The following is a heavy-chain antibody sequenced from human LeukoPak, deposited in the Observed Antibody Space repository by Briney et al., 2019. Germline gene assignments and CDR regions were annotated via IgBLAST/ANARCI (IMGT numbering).Heavy chain of an antibody. CDR2: ISWNGGVI. CDR1: GFTFDDHA. D-gene: IGHD2-2*01. Sequence: PGRSLRLSCAASGFTFDDHAMHWVRQAPGKGLEWVSGISWNGGVIGYGDSVKGRFTISRDNAKNSLYLQMNSLSGEDTAVYYCAKGFKGVVVVDYWGQGALVTVSS. CDR3: AKGFKGVVVVDY. J-gene: IGHJ4*02. V-gene: IGHV3-9*01.